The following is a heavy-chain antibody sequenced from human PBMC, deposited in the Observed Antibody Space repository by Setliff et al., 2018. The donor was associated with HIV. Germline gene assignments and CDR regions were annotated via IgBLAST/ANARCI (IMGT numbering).Heavy chain of an antibody. CDR3: VRDHRPSNNNWHHWFDP. D-gene: IGHD1-1*01. Sequence: GALRLSCTASGFTFSSYEMNWVRQVPGKGLEWVSYISSSGSTIYYADSVKGRFTISRDNSKNSLNLQMNSLRAEDTAVYYCVRDHRPSNNNWHHWFDPWGQGTLVTVSS. CDR1: GFTFSSYE. CDR2: ISSSGSTI. J-gene: IGHJ5*02. V-gene: IGHV3-48*03.